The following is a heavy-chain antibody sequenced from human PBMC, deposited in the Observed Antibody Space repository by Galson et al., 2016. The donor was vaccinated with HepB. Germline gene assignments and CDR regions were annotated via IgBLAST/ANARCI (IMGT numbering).Heavy chain of an antibody. Sequence: SLRLSCAASGFSFSKAWMNWVRQAPGKGLEWIGEIYHSGTTHYNPSLESRVTISVDKSKNQFSLKLNSVTAADTAVYYCARNSGGSYLGWFDPWGQGTLVTVSS. J-gene: IGHJ5*02. D-gene: IGHD1-26*01. CDR2: IYHSGTT. CDR1: GFSFSKAW. V-gene: IGHV4-4*02. CDR3: ARNSGGSYLGWFDP.